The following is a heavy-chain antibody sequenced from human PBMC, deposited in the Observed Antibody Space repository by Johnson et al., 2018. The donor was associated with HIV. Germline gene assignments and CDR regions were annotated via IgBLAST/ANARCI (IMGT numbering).Heavy chain of an antibody. V-gene: IGHV3-74*03. CDR2: IYNDGSRT. J-gene: IGHJ3*01. CDR3: AKVDCGGDTCAGYDPFDL. Sequence: MLLVESGGSVIRPGGSLRLSCAASGFAFRTYWMVWVRQVPGKRPVWVARIYNDGSRTTYADSVRGRFTISRDNAKYTVDLQMNSLRVEDTAVYYCAKVDCGGDTCAGYDPFDLWGQGTLVTV. D-gene: IGHD2-21*01. CDR1: GFAFRTYW.